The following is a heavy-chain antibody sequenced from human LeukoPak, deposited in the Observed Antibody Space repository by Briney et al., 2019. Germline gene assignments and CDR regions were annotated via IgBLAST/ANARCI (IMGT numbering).Heavy chain of an antibody. D-gene: IGHD6-13*01. Sequence: GGSLRLSCGASGLTLSSYAMSWVRQAPGKGLEWVSGISGSGGSTYYADSVKGRFTISRDNSKNTLYLQMNSLRAEDTAVYHCARQNSGPYSSSWTPGYWGQGTLVTVSS. CDR1: GLTLSSYA. CDR2: ISGSGGST. CDR3: ARQNSGPYSSSWTPGY. J-gene: IGHJ4*02. V-gene: IGHV3-23*01.